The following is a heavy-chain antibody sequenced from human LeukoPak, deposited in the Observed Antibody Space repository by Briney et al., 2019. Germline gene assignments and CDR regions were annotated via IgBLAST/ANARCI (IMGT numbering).Heavy chain of an antibody. CDR1: GYTFTGYY. D-gene: IGHD2-2*01. Sequence: ASVKVSCKASGYTFTGYYMHWVRQAPGQGLEWMGWINPNTGATDIAQKFQGRVTMTRDTSISAAYMELSRLRSDDTAVYYCTRDHCSYINCYEDYYYGMDVWGQGATVTVSS. V-gene: IGHV1-2*02. CDR2: INPNTGAT. J-gene: IGHJ6*02. CDR3: TRDHCSYINCYEDYYYGMDV.